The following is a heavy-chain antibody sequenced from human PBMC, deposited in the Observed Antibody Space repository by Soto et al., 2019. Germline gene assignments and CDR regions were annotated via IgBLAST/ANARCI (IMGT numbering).Heavy chain of an antibody. D-gene: IGHD2-21*01. V-gene: IGHV1-8*01. Sequence: QVQLVQSGAEVKTPGASVKVSCKASGYTFATYDINWVRQAPGQRLEWMGWMNPNSGNTGYAQKFQGRLTMTRDTALSVAHMELSSLRHEDTAVYYCARSDGYNCNWLDSWGQGTLVTVS. CDR3: ARSDGYNCNWLDS. CDR2: MNPNSGNT. J-gene: IGHJ5*01. CDR1: GYTFATYD.